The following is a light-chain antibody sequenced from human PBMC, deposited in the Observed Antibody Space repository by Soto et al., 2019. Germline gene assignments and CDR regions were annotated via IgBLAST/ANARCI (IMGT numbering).Light chain of an antibody. Sequence: EIVLTQSPGTLSLSPGERATLSCRASQSVSSSYLAWYQQKPGQAPRRLIYGASSRATGIPDRFSGSGSGTDFTLTISRLEPEDFAVYYCQQRSNWPLRYTFGQGTKVDIK. CDR2: GAS. CDR1: QSVSSSY. J-gene: IGKJ2*01. CDR3: QQRSNWPLRYT. V-gene: IGKV3D-20*02.